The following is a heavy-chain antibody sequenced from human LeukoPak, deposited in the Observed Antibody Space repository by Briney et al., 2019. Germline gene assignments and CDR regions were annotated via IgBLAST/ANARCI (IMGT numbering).Heavy chain of an antibody. CDR2: ISYDGSNK. V-gene: IGHV3-30*01. J-gene: IGHJ4*02. D-gene: IGHD2-2*01. CDR3: ARDPAPGYCSSTSCRFRYFDY. CDR1: GFTFSSYA. Sequence: PGGSLRLSCAASGFTFSSYAMHWVRQVPGKGLEWVAVISYDGSNKYYADSVKGRFTISRDNSKNTLYLQMNSLRAEDTAVYYCARDPAPGYCSSTSCRFRYFDYWGQGTLVTVSS.